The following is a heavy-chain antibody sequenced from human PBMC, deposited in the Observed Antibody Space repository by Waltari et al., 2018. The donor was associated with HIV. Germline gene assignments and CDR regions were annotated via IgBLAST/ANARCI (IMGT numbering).Heavy chain of an antibody. Sequence: QVQLEESGPGLVKPSETLSLTCTVSVGSISSYYWSWIRLPAGKGLEWIGRIYTSGSTNYNPSLKSRVTLSVDTSMNQFSLKLSSVTAADTAVYYCARGLRLGELSLYKYAFDIWGQGTMVTVSS. D-gene: IGHD3-16*02. CDR3: ARGLRLGELSLYKYAFDI. V-gene: IGHV4-4*07. CDR1: VGSISSYY. CDR2: IYTSGST. J-gene: IGHJ3*02.